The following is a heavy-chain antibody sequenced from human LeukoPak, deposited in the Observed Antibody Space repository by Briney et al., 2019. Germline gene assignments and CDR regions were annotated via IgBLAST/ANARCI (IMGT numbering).Heavy chain of an antibody. Sequence: VGTLRLSCAASGFTFSSYGMHWVRQAPGKGLEWVAVISYDGSKKYYADSVKGRFTISRDNSKNTLYLQMNNLRAEDTAVYYCANGGGGGAITMVGGVKGDYYYMDVWGKGTTVTISS. CDR3: ANGGGGGAITMVGGVKGDYYYMDV. D-gene: IGHD3-10*01. J-gene: IGHJ6*03. CDR1: GFTFSSYG. CDR2: ISYDGSKK. V-gene: IGHV3-30*18.